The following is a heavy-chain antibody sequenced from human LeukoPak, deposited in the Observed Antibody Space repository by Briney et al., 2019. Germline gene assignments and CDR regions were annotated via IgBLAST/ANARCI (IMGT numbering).Heavy chain of an antibody. CDR3: ARASNPWLQLT. CDR2: IKQDGSEK. Sequence: HPGGSLRLSCAASGFTFSNYWMIWVRQAPGKGLEWVGNIKQDGSEKRYADSVRGRFTISRDNAQTSLYLQMNSLRAEDTAVYYCARASNPWLQLTWGQGTLLTVSS. J-gene: IGHJ5*02. V-gene: IGHV3-7*05. D-gene: IGHD5-24*01. CDR1: GFTFSNYW.